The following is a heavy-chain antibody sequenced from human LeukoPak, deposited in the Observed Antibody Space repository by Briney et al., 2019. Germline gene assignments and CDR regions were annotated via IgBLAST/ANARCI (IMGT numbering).Heavy chain of an antibody. CDR2: INSDGSST. D-gene: IGHD1-14*01. CDR1: GFTFSSYW. CDR3: ARESRITGTTTSGFDI. V-gene: IGHV3-74*01. J-gene: IGHJ3*02. Sequence: GGSLRLSCAASGFTFSSYWMHWVRQAPGKGLVWVSRINSDGSSTSYADSVKGRFTISRDNAKNTLYLQMNSLRVEDTAVYYCARESRITGTTTSGFDIWGQGTMVTVSS.